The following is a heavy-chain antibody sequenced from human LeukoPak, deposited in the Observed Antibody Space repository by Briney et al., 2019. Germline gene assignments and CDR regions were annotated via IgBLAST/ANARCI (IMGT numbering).Heavy chain of an antibody. CDR2: VYHSGGGNN. J-gene: IGHJ4*02. Sequence: SETLSLTCAVSGGSLSTTSWWVWLRQPPGKGLEWIGEVYHSGGGNNNYHPSLKSRATISLDTSRNQFSLNLRAVTAADTAVYFCARDNPRPTGYSSGSSFDFWGQGILVTVSS. V-gene: IGHV4-4*02. D-gene: IGHD6-19*01. CDR3: ARDNPRPTGYSSGSSFDF. CDR1: GGSLSTTSW.